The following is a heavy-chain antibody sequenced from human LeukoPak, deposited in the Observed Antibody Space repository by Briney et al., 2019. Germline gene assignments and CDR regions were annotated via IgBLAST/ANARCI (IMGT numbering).Heavy chain of an antibody. J-gene: IGHJ4*02. V-gene: IGHV1-69*06. CDR3: ASSGSTDSYYFDY. D-gene: IGHD3-10*01. CDR1: GGTFSSYA. Sequence: SVKVSCKASGGTFSSYAISWVRQAPGQGLEWMGGIIPIFGTANYAQKFQGRVTMTEDTSTDTAYMELSSLRSEDTAVYYCASSGSTDSYYFDYWGQGTLVTVSS. CDR2: IIPIFGTA.